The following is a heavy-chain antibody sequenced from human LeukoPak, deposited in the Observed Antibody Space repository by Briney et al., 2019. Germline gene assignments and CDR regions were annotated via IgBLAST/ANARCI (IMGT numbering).Heavy chain of an antibody. D-gene: IGHD3-10*01. J-gene: IGHJ4*02. Sequence: ASVKVSCKASGYTYTSYGISWVQQAPGQGLEWMGWISAYNGYTNYAQKLQGRVTMTTDTPTSTAYMELRSLRSDDTAVYYCARGGAGSYYWPLDYWGQGTLVTVSS. CDR1: GYTYTSYG. V-gene: IGHV1-18*01. CDR3: ARGGAGSYYWPLDY. CDR2: ISAYNGYT.